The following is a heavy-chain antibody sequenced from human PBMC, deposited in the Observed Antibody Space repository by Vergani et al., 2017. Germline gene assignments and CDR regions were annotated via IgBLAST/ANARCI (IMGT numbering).Heavy chain of an antibody. V-gene: IGHV3-30*02. CDR1: GFTFSSYG. D-gene: IGHD6-19*01. CDR3: AKDRGMTAVAEY. CDR2: IRYDGSNE. Sequence: VQLVESGGGLVQPGGSLRLSCTASGFTFSSYGMHWVRQAPGKGLEWVAFIRYDGSNEYYADSVKGRFTISRDNSKNTLFLQMNSLRAEDTAVYYCAKDRGMTAVAEYWGQGTLVTVSS. J-gene: IGHJ4*02.